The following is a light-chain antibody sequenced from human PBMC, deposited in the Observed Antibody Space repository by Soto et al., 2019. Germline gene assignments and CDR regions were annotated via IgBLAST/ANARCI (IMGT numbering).Light chain of an antibody. J-gene: IGKJ4*01. V-gene: IGKV1-39*01. CDR1: QDIDTH. Sequence: DIQMTQSPSSLSASLGDRVTITCRASQDIDTHLNWYKQKPGKAPRLLIFRSSALQSGVPSRFSGSGSGTEFTLTINSLQPEDFATYFCQQTFSPYVSFGGGSKVEI. CDR2: RSS. CDR3: QQTFSPYVS.